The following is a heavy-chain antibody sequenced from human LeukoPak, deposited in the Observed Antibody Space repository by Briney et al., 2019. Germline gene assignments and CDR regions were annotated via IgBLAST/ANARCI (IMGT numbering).Heavy chain of an antibody. V-gene: IGHV3-74*01. CDR1: GFTFSNYW. CDR2: INSDGINT. J-gene: IGHJ5*02. D-gene: IGHD3-22*01. CDR3: ARDLGQYYDTSDNWFDP. Sequence: GGSLRLSCAASGFTFSNYWMHWVRQAPGKVLVWVSRINSDGINTSYADSVKGRFTISRDNAKNTLNLQMNSLRAEDTAVYYCARDLGQYYDTSDNWFDPWGQGTLVTVSS.